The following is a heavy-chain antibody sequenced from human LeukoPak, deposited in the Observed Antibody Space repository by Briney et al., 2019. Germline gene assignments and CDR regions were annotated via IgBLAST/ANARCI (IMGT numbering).Heavy chain of an antibody. CDR3: ARDFSVERWLQLGPWAFDI. CDR2: IKQDESEK. Sequence: GGSLRLSCAASGFTFSSYWMSWVRQAPGKGMEWVANIKQDESEKYYVDSVKGRFTISRDNAKNSLYLQMNSLRAEDTAVYYCARDFSVERWLQLGPWAFDIWGQGTMVTVSS. CDR1: GFTFSSYW. V-gene: IGHV3-7*01. J-gene: IGHJ3*02. D-gene: IGHD5-24*01.